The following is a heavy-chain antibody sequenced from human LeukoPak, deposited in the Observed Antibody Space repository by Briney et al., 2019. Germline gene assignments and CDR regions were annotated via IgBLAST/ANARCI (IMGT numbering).Heavy chain of an antibody. J-gene: IGHJ3*02. Sequence: ASVKVSCKASGYTFTGYYMHWVRQAPGQGLEWMGWINPNSGGTNYAQKFQGRVTMTRDTSISTAYMELSRLRSDDTAVYYCARDLYCSSTSCLPEDAFDIWGQAKLLTVSS. D-gene: IGHD2-2*01. CDR1: GYTFTGYY. CDR2: INPNSGGT. CDR3: ARDLYCSSTSCLPEDAFDI. V-gene: IGHV1-2*02.